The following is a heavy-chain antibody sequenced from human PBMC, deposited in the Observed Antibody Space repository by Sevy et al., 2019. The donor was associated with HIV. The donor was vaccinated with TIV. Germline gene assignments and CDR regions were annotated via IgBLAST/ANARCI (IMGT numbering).Heavy chain of an antibody. V-gene: IGHV3-7*01. Sequence: GGSLRLSCAASGFSFSSYGMHWVRQAPGKGLEWAANINQDGSQKYYVDSVKGRFTISKDNAKNSLYLQMSSLRAEDTAVYYCAREFDGGPDYWGQGTLVTVSS. CDR3: AREFDGGPDY. CDR1: GFSFSSYG. J-gene: IGHJ4*02. CDR2: INQDGSQK. D-gene: IGHD3-9*01.